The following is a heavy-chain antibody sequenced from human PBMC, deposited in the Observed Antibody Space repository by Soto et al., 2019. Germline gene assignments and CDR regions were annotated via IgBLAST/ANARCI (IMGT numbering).Heavy chain of an antibody. J-gene: IGHJ4*02. CDR2: INHTGST. CDR1: GGSFTGHY. V-gene: IGHV4-34*01. CDR3: ARVDDF. Sequence: QVQLQQWGAGLLKPSETLSLTCAVSGGSFTGHYWGWIRQPPGKGLEWIGEINHTGSTKYNPSLKSRATTSVDTSMTQFPLRLSSVTAADTAIYYCARVDDFWGRGTLITVSS.